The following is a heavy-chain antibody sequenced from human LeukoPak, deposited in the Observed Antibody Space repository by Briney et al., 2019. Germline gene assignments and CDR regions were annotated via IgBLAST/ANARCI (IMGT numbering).Heavy chain of an antibody. Sequence: TSETLSLTCAVSGGSFSGYYWSWIRQPPGKGLEWIGEIYHSGSTNYNPSLKSRVTISVDTSKNQFSLKLSSVTAADTAVYYCARGSRGYCYETFDYWGQGTPVTVSS. V-gene: IGHV4-34*01. CDR1: GGSFSGYY. J-gene: IGHJ4*02. CDR2: IYHSGST. D-gene: IGHD5-18*01. CDR3: ARGSRGYCYETFDY.